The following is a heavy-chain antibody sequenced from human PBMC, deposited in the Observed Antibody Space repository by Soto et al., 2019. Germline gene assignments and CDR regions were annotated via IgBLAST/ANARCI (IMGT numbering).Heavy chain of an antibody. CDR2: ISGSGGST. V-gene: IGHV3-23*01. J-gene: IGHJ4*03. D-gene: IGHD3-22*01. CDR1: GFTFSSYA. Sequence: GGSLRLSCAASGFTFSSYAMSWVRQAPGKGLEWVSAISGSGGSTYYADSVKGRFTISRDNSKNTLYLQMNSLRAEDTAVYYCAKNRGRRYYDSSGYFDYWGQGTTVTVSS. CDR3: AKNRGRRYYDSSGYFDY.